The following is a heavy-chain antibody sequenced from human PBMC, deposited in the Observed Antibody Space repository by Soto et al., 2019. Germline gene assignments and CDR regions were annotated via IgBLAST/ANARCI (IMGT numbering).Heavy chain of an antibody. CDR2: ISGSGGST. CDR1: GFTFSSYA. D-gene: IGHD3-16*01. CDR3: AKDLLMKGGLDPAFEY. V-gene: IGHV3-23*01. J-gene: IGHJ4*02. Sequence: HPGGSLRLSCAASGFTFSSYAMSWVRQAPGKGLEWVSAISGSGGSTYYADSVKGRFTISRDNSKNTLYLQMNSLRAEDTAVYYCAKDLLMKGGLDPAFEYWGQGTLVTVSS.